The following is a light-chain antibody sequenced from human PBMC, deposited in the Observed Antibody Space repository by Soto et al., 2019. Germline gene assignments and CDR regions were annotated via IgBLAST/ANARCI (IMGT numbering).Light chain of an antibody. V-gene: IGLV2-11*01. CDR2: DAT. CDR3: CSYAGSYIYV. CDR1: SSDVGAYNS. Sequence: QSALIQPRSVSGSPGQSVTISCTGTSSDVGAYNSVSWYQHHPGKAPRFILYDATRRPSGVPDRFSGSKSGNTASLTISGLQAEDDADYYCCSYAGSYIYVFGTGTKLTVL. J-gene: IGLJ1*01.